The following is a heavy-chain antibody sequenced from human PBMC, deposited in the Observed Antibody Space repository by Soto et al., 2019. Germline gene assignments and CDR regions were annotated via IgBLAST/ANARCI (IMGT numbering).Heavy chain of an antibody. CDR1: GGSISSGGYY. J-gene: IGHJ3*02. CDR2: IYYSGST. CDR3: ATTPPPARSGDDALDI. V-gene: IGHV4-31*03. D-gene: IGHD6-6*01. Sequence: SETLSLTCTASGGSISSGGYYWSWIRQHPGKGLEWIGYIYYSGSTYYNPSLKSRVTISVDTSKNQFSLKLSSVTAADTAVYYCATTPPPARSGDDALDIWGQGTMVTVSS.